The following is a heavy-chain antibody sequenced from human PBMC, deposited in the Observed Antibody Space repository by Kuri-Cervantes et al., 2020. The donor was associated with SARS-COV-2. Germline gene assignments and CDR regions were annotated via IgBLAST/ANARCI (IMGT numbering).Heavy chain of an antibody. CDR2: IIPIFCTA. Sequence: SVKVSCKASGGTFSSYAISWVRQAPGQGLEWMGGIIPIFCTANYAQKFQGRVTITADKSTSTDYMELISLRSEDTAVYYCARGDYYDSSGYLLPEFDYWGQGTLVTVSS. CDR3: ARGDYYDSSGYLLPEFDY. CDR1: GGTFSSYA. D-gene: IGHD3-22*01. J-gene: IGHJ4*02. V-gene: IGHV1-69*06.